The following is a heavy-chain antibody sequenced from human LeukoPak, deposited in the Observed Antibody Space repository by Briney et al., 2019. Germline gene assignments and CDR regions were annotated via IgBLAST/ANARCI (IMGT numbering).Heavy chain of an antibody. J-gene: IGHJ4*02. D-gene: IGHD3-10*01. CDR3: ARVRTVRGSIDY. V-gene: IGHV4-34*01. CDR2: INHSGST. Sequence: SETLSLTCAVYGGSFSGYYWSWIRQPPGKGLEWIGEINHSGSTNYNPSLKSRVTISVDTSKNQFSLKLSSVTAADTAVYYCARVRTVRGSIDYWGQGTLVTVSS. CDR1: GGSFSGYY.